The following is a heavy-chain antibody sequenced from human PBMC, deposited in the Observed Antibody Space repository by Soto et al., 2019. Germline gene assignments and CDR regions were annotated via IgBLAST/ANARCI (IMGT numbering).Heavy chain of an antibody. CDR1: GYNFTTYA. CDR2: INTGNGNT. D-gene: IGHD3-3*01. J-gene: IGHJ6*02. Sequence: GASVKVSCKASGYNFTTYAMLWVRQAPGQRLEWMGWINTGNGNTKYSPKFQGRVTITRDTTASTAYMELSSLKSEDTAVYYCARVERLYYHYYVMDFWGQGSTVTVSS. V-gene: IGHV1-3*04. CDR3: ARVERLYYHYYVMDF.